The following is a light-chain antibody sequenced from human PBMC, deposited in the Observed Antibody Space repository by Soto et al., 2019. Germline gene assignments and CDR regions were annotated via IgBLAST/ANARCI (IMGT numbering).Light chain of an antibody. CDR1: SSNIGSNT. Sequence: QSVLTQPPSASGTPGQRLTISCSGSSSNIGSNTVNWYQQLPGTAPKLLIYSNNQRPSGVPDRFSGSKSSTSASLAISGLQSEDEADYYCAAWDDSLNGRVFGGGTKLTVL. CDR3: AAWDDSLNGRV. CDR2: SNN. J-gene: IGLJ3*02. V-gene: IGLV1-44*01.